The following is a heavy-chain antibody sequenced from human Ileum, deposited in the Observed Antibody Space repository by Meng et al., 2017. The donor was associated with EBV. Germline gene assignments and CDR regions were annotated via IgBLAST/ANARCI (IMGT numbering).Heavy chain of an antibody. D-gene: IGHD3-10*01. CDR1: GDSVSGSDW. CDR2: VYHDGAT. CDR3: ARSSPIVRGLDY. Sequence: QGQLQESGPGLVKPSGTLSLTCSVSGDSVSGSDWWSWVRQPPGKELEWIGEVYHDGATNYHPSLKSRVTISLDKSKNEVNLHLNSLTAADTAVYFCARSSPIVRGLDYWGQGTLVTVSS. V-gene: IGHV4-4*02. J-gene: IGHJ4*02.